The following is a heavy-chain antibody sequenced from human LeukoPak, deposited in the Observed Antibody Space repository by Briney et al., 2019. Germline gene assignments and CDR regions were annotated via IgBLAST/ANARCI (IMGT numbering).Heavy chain of an antibody. V-gene: IGHV4-34*01. CDR3: ARRPGARPMDY. J-gene: IGHJ4*02. CDR2: INHSGST. D-gene: IGHD3-10*01. Sequence: SETLSLTCAVYGGSFSGYYWSWIRQPPGKGLEWIGEINHSGSTNYNPSLKSRVTISVDTSKNQFSLNLSSVTAADTAVYYCARRPGARPMDYWGQGTLVTVSS. CDR1: GGSFSGYY.